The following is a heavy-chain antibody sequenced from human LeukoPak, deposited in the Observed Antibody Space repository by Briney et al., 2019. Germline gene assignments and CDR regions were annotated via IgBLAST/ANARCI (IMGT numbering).Heavy chain of an antibody. D-gene: IGHD3-10*01. CDR1: GGSISSSSYY. J-gene: IGHJ6*02. CDR2: IYYSGST. CDR3: AREYGFGEDYYGMDV. V-gene: IGHV4-39*07. Sequence: SSETLSLTCTVSGGSISSSSYYWGWIRQPPGKGLEWIGSIYYSGSTYYNPSLKSRVTISVDTSKNQFSLKLSSVTAADTAVYYCAREYGFGEDYYGMDVWGQGTTVTVSS.